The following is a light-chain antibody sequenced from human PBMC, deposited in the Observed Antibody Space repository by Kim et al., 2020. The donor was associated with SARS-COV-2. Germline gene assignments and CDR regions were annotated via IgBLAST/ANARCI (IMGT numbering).Light chain of an antibody. Sequence: APVNGKSSKSVLDSSNNKNYLAWYQQKPGQPPKLLIYWASTRESGVPERFSGGGSGTDFTLTISSLQAEDVAVYYCQQYYSTPLTFGGGTKVEIK. CDR3: QQYYSTPLT. V-gene: IGKV4-1*01. CDR1: KSVLDSSNNKNY. J-gene: IGKJ4*01. CDR2: WAS.